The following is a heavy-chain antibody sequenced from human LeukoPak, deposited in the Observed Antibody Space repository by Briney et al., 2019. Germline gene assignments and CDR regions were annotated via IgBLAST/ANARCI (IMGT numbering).Heavy chain of an antibody. V-gene: IGHV1-69*06. Sequence: EASVKVSCKASGDSFSTYAISWVRPAPGQGLEWMGGIFPMFETANYAQRFQGRLTITADIATSTAYMELSSLRSEDTAVYYCARGVTSYGARVNYWGQGTLVTVSS. J-gene: IGHJ4*02. CDR2: IFPMFETA. D-gene: IGHD3-16*01. CDR3: ARGVTSYGARVNY. CDR1: GDSFSTYA.